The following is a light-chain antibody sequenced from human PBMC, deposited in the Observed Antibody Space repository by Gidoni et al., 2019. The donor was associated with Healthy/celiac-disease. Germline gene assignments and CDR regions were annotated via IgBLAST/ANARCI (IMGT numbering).Light chain of an antibody. V-gene: IGKV4-1*01. Sequence: DIVMTQSPDSLAVSLGERATINCKSSQSVLYSSNNKNYLAWYQQKPGQPPKLLIYWASTRESGVPDRFSGSGSGTDFTLTISSLQAEDVAVYYCQKDYSTRTFGQGTKVEIK. CDR2: WAS. J-gene: IGKJ1*01. CDR3: QKDYSTRT. CDR1: QSVLYSSNNKNY.